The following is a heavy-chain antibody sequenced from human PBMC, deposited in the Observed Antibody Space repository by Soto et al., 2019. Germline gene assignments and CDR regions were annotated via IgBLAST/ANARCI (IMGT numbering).Heavy chain of an antibody. J-gene: IGHJ4*02. CDR1: GSTFTRHS. CDR3: ATESEDLTSNFDY. V-gene: IGHV3-21*06. CDR2: ISSTTNYI. Sequence: GGAMRLSSAPPGSTFTRHSMNWVRQAPGKGLEWVSSISSTTNYIYYGDSMKGRFTISRDNAKNSLYLEMKSLRAEDTAVYYCATESEDLTSNFDYWGQGTLVTVSS.